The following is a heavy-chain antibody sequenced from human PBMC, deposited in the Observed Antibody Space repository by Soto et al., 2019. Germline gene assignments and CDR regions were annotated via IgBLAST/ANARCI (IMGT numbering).Heavy chain of an antibody. CDR1: GGSFRSYA. D-gene: IGHD3-10*02. J-gene: IGHJ6*02. CDR3: ARAYDVRSGNYYGMDV. CDR2: VIPMFGTP. Sequence: QVQLVQSGAEVKKPGSSLRVSCKASGGSFRSYAFSWVRQAPGQRLEWMGGVIPMFGTPKNAQKFQTRITIGADEFTRTDYMELSSLTSEDTAIYYCARAYDVRSGNYYGMDVWGQGTTVTVSS. V-gene: IGHV1-69*01.